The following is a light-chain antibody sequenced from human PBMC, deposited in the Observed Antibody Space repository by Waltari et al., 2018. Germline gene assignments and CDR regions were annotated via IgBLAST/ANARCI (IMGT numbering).Light chain of an antibody. Sequence: ELVLTQSPCTLSLSPGERATLSCRASQSFTRYLAWYQHKPGQAPRLLIYDASTRAAGIADRFSGSGFGTDFTLTISRLEPEDSAVYYCQHYVRLPVTFGQGTKVEIK. CDR3: QHYVRLPVT. J-gene: IGKJ1*01. V-gene: IGKV3-20*01. CDR2: DAS. CDR1: QSFTRY.